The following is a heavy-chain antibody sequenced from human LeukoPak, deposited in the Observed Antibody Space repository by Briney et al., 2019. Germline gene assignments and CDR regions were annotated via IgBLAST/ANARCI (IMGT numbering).Heavy chain of an antibody. D-gene: IGHD1-26*01. Sequence: GGSLRLSCAASGFSFTTYWMSWVRQAPGKGLEWVVNINQDGTEKYYVDSVKGRFTISRDNAENSLFLQMNGLRAEDTAVYYCARDKVVGATNFDSWGQGTLVSVSS. CDR2: INQDGTEK. V-gene: IGHV3-7*01. CDR3: ARDKVVGATNFDS. CDR1: GFSFTTYW. J-gene: IGHJ4*02.